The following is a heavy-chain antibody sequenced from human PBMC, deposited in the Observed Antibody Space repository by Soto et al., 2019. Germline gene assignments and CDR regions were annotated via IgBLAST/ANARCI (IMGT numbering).Heavy chain of an antibody. CDR1: GGSISSYY. CDR2: IYYSGIT. V-gene: IGHV4-59*12. CDR3: ASMTRAAIDY. Sequence: SETLSLTCTVSGGSISSYYWSWIRQPPGKGLEWIGYIYYSGITNYNPSLKSRVTISVDTSKNQFSLKLSSVTAADTAVYYCASMTRAAIDYWGQGTLVTVSS. D-gene: IGHD6-13*01. J-gene: IGHJ4*02.